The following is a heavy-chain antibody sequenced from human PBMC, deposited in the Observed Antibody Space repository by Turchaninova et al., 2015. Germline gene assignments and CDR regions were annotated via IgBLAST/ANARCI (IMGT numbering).Heavy chain of an antibody. V-gene: IGHV4-38-2*01. D-gene: IGHD3-22*01. CDR1: GYSLSQGYH. CDR2: IYHEGIT. Sequence: QVQLQEAGPGLVKPSEHLSLNCAVPGYSLSQGYHWGWTRQPPGKELEWIWNIYHEGITYYNPSLKSRVTISVDRSKNQFSLKLSSVTAADTAVYYCARQGYYDSSGYFLGYYYYYMDVWGKGTTVTVSS. J-gene: IGHJ6*03. CDR3: ARQGYYDSSGYFLGYYYYYMDV.